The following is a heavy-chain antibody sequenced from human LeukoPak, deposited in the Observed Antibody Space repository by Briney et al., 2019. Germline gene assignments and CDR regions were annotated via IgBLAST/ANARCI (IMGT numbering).Heavy chain of an antibody. J-gene: IGHJ4*02. Sequence: GASVKVSCKASGYTFTSYGISWVRQAPGQGLEWVGWISAYNAYTNYTQKLQGRVTMTTDTSTSTAYMELRSLRSDDTAVYYCAREVPYDSSRYYQPFDYWGQGTLITVSS. CDR3: AREVPYDSSRYYQPFDY. D-gene: IGHD3-22*01. CDR2: ISAYNAYT. V-gene: IGHV1-18*01. CDR1: GYTFTSYG.